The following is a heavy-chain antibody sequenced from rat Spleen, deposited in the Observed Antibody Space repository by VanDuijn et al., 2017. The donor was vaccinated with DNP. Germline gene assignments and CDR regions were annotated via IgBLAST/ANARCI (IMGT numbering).Heavy chain of an antibody. D-gene: IGHD5-1*01. Sequence: EVQLVESGGGLVQPGRSMKLSCAASGFTFSNYYLAWVRQAPAKGLEWVASIGTGGGNTYYRDSVKGRFTISRDNAKSTLYLQMDSLRSEDTATYYCARLTGSVDYWGQGVMVTVSS. CDR2: IGTGGGNT. J-gene: IGHJ2*01. CDR1: GFTFSNYY. CDR3: ARLTGSVDY. V-gene: IGHV5-25*01.